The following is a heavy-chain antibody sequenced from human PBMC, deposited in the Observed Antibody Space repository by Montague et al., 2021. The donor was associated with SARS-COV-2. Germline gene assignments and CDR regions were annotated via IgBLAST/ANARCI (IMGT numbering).Heavy chain of an antibody. CDR2: IYEGDTT. CDR3: VTPGKTAAAGQFDY. J-gene: IGHJ4*02. D-gene: IGHD6-25*01. Sequence: SETLSLTCTVSGGSIRSTTFYWGWIRQSPGKGLEWIGSIYEGDTTYYNPSLKSRVAISLDTPNNQFSLKITSLIVADTAIYYCVTPGKTAAAGQFDYWGPGILVTVPS. CDR1: GGSIRSTTFY. V-gene: IGHV4-39*07.